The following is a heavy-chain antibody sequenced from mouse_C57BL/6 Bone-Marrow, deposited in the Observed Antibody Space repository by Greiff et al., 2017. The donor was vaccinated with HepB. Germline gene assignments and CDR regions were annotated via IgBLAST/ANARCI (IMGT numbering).Heavy chain of an antibody. CDR2: FQPYNDDT. Sequence: VQLKESGAELVKPGASVKMSCKASGYTFTTYPIEWMKQNHGKSLEWIGNFQPYNDDTKYNEKFKGKATLTVEKSSSTVYLELSRLTSDDSAVYYCARGITTVVDWYFDVWGTGTTVTVSS. J-gene: IGHJ1*03. CDR1: GYTFTTYP. V-gene: IGHV1-47*01. CDR3: ARGITTVVDWYFDV. D-gene: IGHD1-1*01.